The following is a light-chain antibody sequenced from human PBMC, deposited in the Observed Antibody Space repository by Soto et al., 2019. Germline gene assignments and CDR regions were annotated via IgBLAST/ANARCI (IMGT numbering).Light chain of an antibody. Sequence: DIQMTQSPSSLSASVGDTVTMTCRASQSIALSVNWYQQKPGKAPKLLIYVAFTLESGVPSRFSGSGSGTEFTLTIRSLQPEDFATYYCQQSFRSPITFGQETRLEIK. V-gene: IGKV1-39*01. CDR1: QSIALS. CDR2: VAF. J-gene: IGKJ5*01. CDR3: QQSFRSPIT.